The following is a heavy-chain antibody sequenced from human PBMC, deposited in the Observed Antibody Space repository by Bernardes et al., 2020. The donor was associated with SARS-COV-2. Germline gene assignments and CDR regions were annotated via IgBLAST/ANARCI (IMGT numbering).Heavy chain of an antibody. V-gene: IGHV3-7*02. Sequence: LIPPCAASGFTLHNYWLIWVRQAPRQGLEWVANITQDRNDNHYVDSVKGRFTISRDNAKNSLSLVMSSLRADDTAVYYCSTAPMLPYHYDSSGYFDYWGQGTLISGSS. J-gene: IGHJ4*02. CDR2: ITQDRNDN. CDR1: GFTLHNYW. D-gene: IGHD3-22*01. CDR3: STAPMLPYHYDSSGYFDY.